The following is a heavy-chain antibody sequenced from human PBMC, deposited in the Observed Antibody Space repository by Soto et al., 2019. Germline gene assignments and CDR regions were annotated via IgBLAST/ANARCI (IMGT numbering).Heavy chain of an antibody. J-gene: IGHJ6*02. V-gene: IGHV3-23*01. D-gene: IGHD6-13*01. CDR3: AKDVGRGIAAAGTGSLYYYGMDV. CDR2: ISGSGGST. CDR1: GFTFSSYA. Sequence: GGSLRLSCAASGFTFSSYAMSWVRQAPGKGLEWVSVISGSGGSTYYADSVKGRFTISRDNSKNTLYLQMNSLRAEDTAVYYCAKDVGRGIAAAGTGSLYYYGMDVWGQGTTVTVSS.